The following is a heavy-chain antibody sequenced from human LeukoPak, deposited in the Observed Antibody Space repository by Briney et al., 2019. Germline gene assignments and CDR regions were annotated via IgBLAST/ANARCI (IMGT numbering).Heavy chain of an antibody. Sequence: SEALSLTCAVSGGSFRGYVWSWIRQSPQKGLEWLGDINHVGNIKYNPSLLGRIRLSGDSSSDRFSLRLNSVTATDTAVYYCARGYNWNYGFRGTHYFYFDLWGPGTLVTVSS. V-gene: IGHV4-34*01. CDR2: INHVGNI. CDR1: GGSFRGYV. CDR3: ARGYNWNYGFRGTHYFYFDL. D-gene: IGHD1-7*01. J-gene: IGHJ2*01.